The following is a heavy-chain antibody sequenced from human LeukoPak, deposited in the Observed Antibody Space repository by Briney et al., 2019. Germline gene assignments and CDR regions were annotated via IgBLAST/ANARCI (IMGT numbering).Heavy chain of an antibody. CDR2: IYYSGST. V-gene: IGHV4-59*01. CDR1: GGSISSYY. D-gene: IGHD3-10*01. Sequence: PSETLSLTCTASGGSISSYYWSWIRQPPGKGLEWIGYIYYSGSTNYNPSLKSRVTISVDTSKNQFSLKLSSVTAADTAVYYCAREILTYGSGSYYKVLDPWGQGTLVTVSS. CDR3: AREILTYGSGSYYKVLDP. J-gene: IGHJ5*02.